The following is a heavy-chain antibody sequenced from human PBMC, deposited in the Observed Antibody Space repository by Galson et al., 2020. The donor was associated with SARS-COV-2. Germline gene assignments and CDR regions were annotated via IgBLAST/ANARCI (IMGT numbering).Heavy chain of an antibody. J-gene: IGHJ4*02. CDR3: TRDRGTYYSVY. Sequence: SETLSLTCAVSGYSINSGYYWAWIRKPPGKGLEWIGSFYSGTTYYKPSLKSRITISVDTSNNQLSLKMTSATAADTAVYYCTRDRGTYYSVYWGQGALVTVSS. D-gene: IGHD3-10*01. CDR1: GYSINSGYY. CDR2: FYSGTT. V-gene: IGHV4-38-2*02.